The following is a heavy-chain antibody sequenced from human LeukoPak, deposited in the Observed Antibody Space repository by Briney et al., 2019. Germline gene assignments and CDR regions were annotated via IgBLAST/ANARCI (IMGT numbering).Heavy chain of an antibody. D-gene: IGHD3-3*01. CDR2: ISGSGGST. CDR3: AKSVGITIFGVVIPGFDY. Sequence: GGSLRLSCAASGFTLSSYAMSWVRQAPGKGLEWVSAISGSGGSTYYADSVKGRFTISRDNSKNTLYLQMNSLRAEDTAVYYCAKSVGITIFGVVIPGFDYWGQGTLVTVSS. CDR1: GFTLSSYA. V-gene: IGHV3-23*01. J-gene: IGHJ4*02.